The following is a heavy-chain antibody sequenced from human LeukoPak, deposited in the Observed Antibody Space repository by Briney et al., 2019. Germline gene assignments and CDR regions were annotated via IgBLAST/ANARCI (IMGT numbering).Heavy chain of an antibody. D-gene: IGHD4-23*01. Sequence: GGSLRLSCAASGFTFSSYGMHWVRQAPGKGLEWVAVISYDGSNKYYADSVKGRFTISRDNAKNSLYLQMNSLRAEDTAVYYCARDLNGGNSGTTDYWGQGTLVSVSS. V-gene: IGHV3-30*03. CDR1: GFTFSSYG. CDR3: ARDLNGGNSGTTDY. J-gene: IGHJ4*02. CDR2: ISYDGSNK.